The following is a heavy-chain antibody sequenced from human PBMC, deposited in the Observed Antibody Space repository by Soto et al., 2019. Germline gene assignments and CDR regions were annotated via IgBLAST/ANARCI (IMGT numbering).Heavy chain of an antibody. Sequence: ASVKVSFKASGYTFTSYGISWVRQAPGQGLEWMGWISAYNGNTNYAQKLQGRVTMTTDTSTSTAYMELRSLRSDDTAVYYCARVPPYMVRGVTATYYFDYWGQGTLVTVSS. J-gene: IGHJ4*02. CDR2: ISAYNGNT. CDR1: GYTFTSYG. CDR3: ARVPPYMVRGVTATYYFDY. V-gene: IGHV1-18*01. D-gene: IGHD3-10*01.